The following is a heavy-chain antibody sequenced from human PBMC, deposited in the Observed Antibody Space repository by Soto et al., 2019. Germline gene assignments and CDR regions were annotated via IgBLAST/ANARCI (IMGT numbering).Heavy chain of an antibody. J-gene: IGHJ4*02. V-gene: IGHV3-23*01. Sequence: PGGSLRLSCAASGFTFSSYAMSWVRQAPGMGLEWVSAMSSSGANTYYAGPVKGRFTISRDNSKSTLYLQMNSLRAEDTAVYYCASGKGAAAGIYGFDYWGQGALVTVSS. CDR3: ASGKGAAAGIYGFDY. CDR1: GFTFSSYA. CDR2: MSSSGANT. D-gene: IGHD6-13*01.